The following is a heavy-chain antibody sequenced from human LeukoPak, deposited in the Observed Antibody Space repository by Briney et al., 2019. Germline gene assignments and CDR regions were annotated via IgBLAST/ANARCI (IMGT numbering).Heavy chain of an antibody. Sequence: PGRSLRLSCAASGFTFSNYGMHWVRQAPGKGLEWVAVISYDGSNKYYADSVKGRFTISRDNSKNTLYLQMNSLRAEDTAVYYCAGSIAVAGTIGYWGQGTLVTVSS. J-gene: IGHJ4*02. CDR3: AGSIAVAGTIGY. V-gene: IGHV3-30*03. CDR2: ISYDGSNK. CDR1: GFTFSNYG. D-gene: IGHD6-19*01.